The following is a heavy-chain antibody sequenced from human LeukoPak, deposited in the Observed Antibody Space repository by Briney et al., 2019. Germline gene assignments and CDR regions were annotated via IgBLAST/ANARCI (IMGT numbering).Heavy chain of an antibody. D-gene: IGHD1-26*01. Sequence: PGGSLRLSCAASGFTFSSYSTNWVRQAPGKGLEWVSSISSSSSYIYYADSVKGRFTISRDNAKNSLYLQMNSLRAEDTAVYYCARDELPSYYFDYWGRGTLVTVSS. CDR1: GFTFSSYS. J-gene: IGHJ4*02. CDR3: ARDELPSYYFDY. V-gene: IGHV3-21*01. CDR2: ISSSSSYI.